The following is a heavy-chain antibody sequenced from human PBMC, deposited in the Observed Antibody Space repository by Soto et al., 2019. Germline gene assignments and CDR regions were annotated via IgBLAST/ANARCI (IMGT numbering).Heavy chain of an antibody. CDR2: LHTGGST. CDR1: GFTVNNNF. V-gene: IGHV3-66*01. CDR3: AKGHYPMITFGGVIESPDY. Sequence: HPGGSLRLSCAAFGFTVNNNFLSWVRQAPGKGLEWVSVLHTGGSTYYADSVKGRFTISRDNSKNMFYLQMNSLRAEDTAVYYCAKGHYPMITFGGVIESPDYWGRGTLVTVSS. D-gene: IGHD3-16*02. J-gene: IGHJ4*02.